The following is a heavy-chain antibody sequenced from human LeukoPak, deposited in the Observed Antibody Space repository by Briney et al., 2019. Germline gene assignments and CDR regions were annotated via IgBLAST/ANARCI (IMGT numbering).Heavy chain of an antibody. Sequence: GRSLRLSCAASGFTFSSYGMHWVRQAPGKGLEWVAVISYDGSNKYYADSVKGRFTISRDNSKNTLYLQMNSLRAEDTAVYYCASSSVASSFDYWGQGTPVTVSS. CDR1: GFTFSSYG. D-gene: IGHD6-6*01. CDR2: ISYDGSNK. J-gene: IGHJ4*02. V-gene: IGHV3-30*03. CDR3: ASSSVASSFDY.